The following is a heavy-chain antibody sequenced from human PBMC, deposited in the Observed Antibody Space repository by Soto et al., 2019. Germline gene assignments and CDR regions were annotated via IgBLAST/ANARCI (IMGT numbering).Heavy chain of an antibody. CDR2: ISGSGGST. J-gene: IGHJ4*02. V-gene: IGHV3-23*01. CDR3: AKEQYYYDSSGYSYFDY. Sequence: PGGSLRLSCTASGFIFSTYTMNWVRQAPGKGLEWVSAISGSGGSTYYADSVKGRFTISRDNSKNTLYLQMNSLRAEDTAVYYCAKEQYYYDSSGYSYFDYWGQGTLVTVSS. D-gene: IGHD3-22*01. CDR1: GFIFSTYT.